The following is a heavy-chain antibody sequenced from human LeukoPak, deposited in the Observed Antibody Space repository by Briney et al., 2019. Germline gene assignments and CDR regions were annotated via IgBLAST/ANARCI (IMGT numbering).Heavy chain of an antibody. CDR2: ISSSGSTI. Sequence: GGSLRLSCAASGFTFSDYYMSWIRQAPGKGLEWVSYISSSGSTIYYADSVKGRFTISRDNAKNSLYLQMNSLRAEDTALYYCAKDAQYYDFWSGFDYWGQGTLVTVSS. J-gene: IGHJ4*02. D-gene: IGHD3-3*01. CDR1: GFTFSDYY. V-gene: IGHV3-11*01. CDR3: AKDAQYYDFWSGFDY.